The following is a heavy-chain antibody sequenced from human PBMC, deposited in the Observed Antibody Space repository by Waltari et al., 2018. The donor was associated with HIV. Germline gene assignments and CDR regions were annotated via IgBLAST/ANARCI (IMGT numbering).Heavy chain of an antibody. CDR1: GFTFSSYW. J-gene: IGHJ4*02. D-gene: IGHD7-27*01. V-gene: IGHV3-74*01. Sequence: EVQLVESGGGLVQPGGSLRLSCAASGFTFSSYWMHWVRQAPGKGLVWVSRINSDVSSTSYADSVKGRFTISRDNAKNTLYLQMNSLRAEDTAVYYCARDPVGLGIFDYWGQGTLVTVSS. CDR3: ARDPVGLGIFDY. CDR2: INSDVSST.